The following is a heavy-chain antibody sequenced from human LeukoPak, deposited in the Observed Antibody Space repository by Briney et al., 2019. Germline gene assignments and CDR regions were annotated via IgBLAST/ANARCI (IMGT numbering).Heavy chain of an antibody. D-gene: IGHD5-24*01. CDR2: ISSSGSTI. CDR1: GFTFSSYE. CDR3: ARARWLQIPGAFDI. Sequence: PGGSLRLSCAASGFTFSSYEMNWVRQAPGKGRGWVSYISSSGSTIYYADSVKGRFTISRDNAKNSLYLQMISLRAEATAVYYCARARWLQIPGAFDIWGQGTMVTVSS. J-gene: IGHJ3*02. V-gene: IGHV3-48*03.